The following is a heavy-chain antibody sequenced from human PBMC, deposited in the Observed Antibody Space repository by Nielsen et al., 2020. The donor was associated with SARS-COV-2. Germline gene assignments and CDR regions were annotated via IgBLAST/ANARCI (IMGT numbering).Heavy chain of an antibody. Sequence: ASVKVSCKASGYTFTSFGISWVRQAPGQGLEWMGWISTYNGQTKFAQKVQGRVTMTTDTSTSTAYMELRSLRSDDTAVYYCAGARDTAMVGESWGQGTLVTATS. D-gene: IGHD5-18*01. CDR2: ISTYNGQT. J-gene: IGHJ4*02. V-gene: IGHV1-18*01. CDR1: GYTFTSFG. CDR3: AGARDTAMVGES.